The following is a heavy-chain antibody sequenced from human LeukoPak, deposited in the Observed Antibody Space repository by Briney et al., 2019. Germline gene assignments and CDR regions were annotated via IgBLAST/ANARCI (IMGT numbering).Heavy chain of an antibody. CDR3: ATKQWLAPPPDS. CDR1: GFTFSKYW. J-gene: IGHJ4*02. V-gene: IGHV3-74*01. Sequence: GGSLRLSCAASGFTFSKYWMLWVRQAPGKGLESVSRINTDGTVTTYAHSVKGRFTVSRDNADNTMFLQMNSVRDEDTAVYYCATKQWLAPPPDSWGQGTPVTVSS. D-gene: IGHD6-19*01. CDR2: INTDGTVT.